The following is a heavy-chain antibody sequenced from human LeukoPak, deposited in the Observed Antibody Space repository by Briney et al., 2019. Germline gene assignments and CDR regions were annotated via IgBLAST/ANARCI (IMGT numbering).Heavy chain of an antibody. V-gene: IGHV1-18*01. CDR1: GYTFTSYG. CDR2: ISAYNGNT. Sequence: GASVKVSCKASGYTFTSYGISWVRQAPGQGLEWMGWISAYNGNTNYAQKLQGRVTMTTDTSTSTAYMELRSLRSDDTAVYYCARDQTFFGSYSSSWSGPYDAFDIWGQGTMVTVSS. J-gene: IGHJ3*02. CDR3: ARDQTFFGSYSSSWSGPYDAFDI. D-gene: IGHD6-13*01.